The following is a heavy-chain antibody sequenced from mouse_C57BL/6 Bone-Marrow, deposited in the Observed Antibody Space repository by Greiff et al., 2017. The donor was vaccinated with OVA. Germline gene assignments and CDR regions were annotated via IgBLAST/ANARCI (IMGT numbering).Heavy chain of an antibody. V-gene: IGHV3-5*01. CDR3: AREIDHYDGGYFDV. CDR1: GISITTGNYR. J-gene: IGHJ1*03. Sequence: EVKLEESGPGLVKPSQTVFLTCTVTGISITTGNYRWSWIRQFPGNKLEWIGYIYYSGTIIYKPSLTSRTTITRDTPKNHFFLAMNSLTAEDTATYYGAREIDHYDGGYFDVWGTGTTVTVSS. D-gene: IGHD1-2*01. CDR2: IYYSGTI.